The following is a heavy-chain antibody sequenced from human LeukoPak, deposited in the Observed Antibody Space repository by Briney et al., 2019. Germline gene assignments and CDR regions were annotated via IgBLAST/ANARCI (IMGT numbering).Heavy chain of an antibody. CDR3: ARAARTYSSSWYPFDY. V-gene: IGHV1-24*01. J-gene: IGHJ4*01. D-gene: IGHD6-13*01. Sequence: ASVKVSCKASGYTFTGYYMHWVRQAPGKGLEWMGGFDPGDDETIYAQKFQGRVTMTEDTSTDTAYMELSSLRSEDTAVYYCARAARTYSSSWYPFDYWGQGTLVTVSS. CDR1: GYTFTGYY. CDR2: FDPGDDET.